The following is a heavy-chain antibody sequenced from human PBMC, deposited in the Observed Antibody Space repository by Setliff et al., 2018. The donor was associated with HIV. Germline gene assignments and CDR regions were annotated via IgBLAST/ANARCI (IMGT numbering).Heavy chain of an antibody. CDR2: ISASNDNT. V-gene: IGHV1-18*01. CDR1: GNIFTTYG. CDR3: AKDQDGLQFLEWLQPTFDI. D-gene: IGHD3-3*01. J-gene: IGHJ3*02. Sequence: ASVKVSCKASGNIFTTYGISWVRQAPGQGLEWMWWISASNDNTNYAQKFQGRVTMTTDTSTNTAYMELRSLRSDDTAVYYCAKDQDGLQFLEWLQPTFDIWGQGTMVTVSS.